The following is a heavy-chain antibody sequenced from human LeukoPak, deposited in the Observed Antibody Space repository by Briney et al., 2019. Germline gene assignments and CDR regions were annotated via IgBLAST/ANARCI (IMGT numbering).Heavy chain of an antibody. V-gene: IGHV3-66*01. Sequence: QSGGSLRLPCAASGITVSSNFMYWVRQAPGKGLQCVSVLFTDYSAYYADSVKGRFTISRDNSKNTLYLQMDSLRVEDTAVYYCVLDYSGSGSYYRDYWGQGTLVTVSS. J-gene: IGHJ4*02. CDR3: VLDYSGSGSYYRDY. CDR2: LFTDYSA. CDR1: GITVSSNF. D-gene: IGHD3-10*01.